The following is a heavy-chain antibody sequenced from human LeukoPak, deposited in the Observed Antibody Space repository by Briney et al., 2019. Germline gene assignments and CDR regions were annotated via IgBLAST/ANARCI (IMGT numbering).Heavy chain of an antibody. CDR3: ARVAGSWFPYYGMDV. Sequence: GRSLRLSCAASGFTFSNYAIHWVRQAPGKGLEWVAVISYDGSNKYYADSVRGRSTISRDNSKNTLYLQMNSLRVEDTAVYYCARVAGSWFPYYGMDVWGQGTTVTVSS. CDR1: GFTFSNYA. D-gene: IGHD6-13*01. V-gene: IGHV3-30-3*01. CDR2: ISYDGSNK. J-gene: IGHJ6*02.